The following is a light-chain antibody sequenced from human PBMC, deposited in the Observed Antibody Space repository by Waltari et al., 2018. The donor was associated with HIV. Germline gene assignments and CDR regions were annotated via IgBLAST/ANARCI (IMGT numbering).Light chain of an antibody. CDR1: QTMTRW. CDR2: KAS. Sequence: DIQMTQSPPTLSASVGARVTITCRASQTMTRWLAWYQQKPGKAPNLLIYKASSLESGVPSRFSGSGSGTECTLTISSLQPEDFATYYCQQYNNYPWTFGQGTKVEIK. J-gene: IGKJ1*01. V-gene: IGKV1-5*03. CDR3: QQYNNYPWT.